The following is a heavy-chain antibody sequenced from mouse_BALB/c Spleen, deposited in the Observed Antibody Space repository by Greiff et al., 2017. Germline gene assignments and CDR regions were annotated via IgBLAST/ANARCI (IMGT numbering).Heavy chain of an antibody. J-gene: IGHJ4*01. D-gene: IGHD4-1*01. CDR1: GFNFKDYY. V-gene: IGHV14-4*02. CDR3: KAWDLRRGAMDY. Sequence: VQLQQSGAELVRSGASVKLSCTASGFNFKDYYMHWVKQRPEQGLEWIGWIDPENGDTEYAPKFQGKATMTADTSSNTAYLQLSSLTSEDTAVYYCKAWDLRRGAMDYWGQGTSVTVSS. CDR2: IDPENGDT.